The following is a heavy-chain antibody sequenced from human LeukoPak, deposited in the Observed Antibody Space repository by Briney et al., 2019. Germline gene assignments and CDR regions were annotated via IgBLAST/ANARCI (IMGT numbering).Heavy chain of an antibody. Sequence: ASVTVSCTASGYTFTTYGISWVRQAPGQGLEWMGWISAYNGNTNYAQKFQGRVTMTTDTSTSTAYMELRSLRSDETAVYYRARQCGSLCPFDYWGQGTLVTVSS. CDR1: GYTFTTYG. J-gene: IGHJ4*02. CDR2: ISAYNGNT. D-gene: IGHD1-26*01. CDR3: ARQCGSLCPFDY. V-gene: IGHV1-18*01.